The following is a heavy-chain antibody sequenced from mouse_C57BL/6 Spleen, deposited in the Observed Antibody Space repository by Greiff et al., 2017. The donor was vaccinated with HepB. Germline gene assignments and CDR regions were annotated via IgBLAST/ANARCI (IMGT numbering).Heavy chain of an antibody. Sequence: QVQLQQPGAELVMPGASVKLSCKASGYTFTSYWMHWVKQRPGQGLEWIGEIDPSDSYTNYNQKFKGKSTLTVDKSSSTAYMQLSSLTSEDSAVYYCARTPSYFFDVWGTGTTVTVSS. V-gene: IGHV1-69*01. J-gene: IGHJ1*03. CDR2: IDPSDSYT. CDR3: ARTPSYFFDV. CDR1: GYTFTSYW. D-gene: IGHD1-1*01.